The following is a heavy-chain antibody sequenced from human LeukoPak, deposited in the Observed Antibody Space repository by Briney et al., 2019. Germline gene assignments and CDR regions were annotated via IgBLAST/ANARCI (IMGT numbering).Heavy chain of an antibody. V-gene: IGHV3-33*01. CDR2: IWYDGSNK. Sequence: GGSLRLSCAASGFTFSSYGMPWVRQAPGKGLEWVAVIWYDGSNKYYADSVKGRFTISRDNSKNTLYLQMNSLRAEDTAVYYCAVRGADFDYWGQGTLVTVSS. CDR3: AVRGADFDY. D-gene: IGHD3-10*01. J-gene: IGHJ4*02. CDR1: GFTFSSYG.